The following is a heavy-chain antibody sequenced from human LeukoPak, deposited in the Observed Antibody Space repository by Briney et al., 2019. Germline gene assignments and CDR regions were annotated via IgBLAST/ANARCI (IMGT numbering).Heavy chain of an antibody. V-gene: IGHV6-1*01. D-gene: IGHD6-19*01. J-gene: IGHJ5*02. CDR3: ARDFLPRSSGWINWFDP. CDR2: TYYRSKWYN. CDR1: GDSVSTNSAA. Sequence: SQTLSLTCAISGDSVSTNSAAWTWIRQSPSRGLQWLGRTYYRSKWYNDYAVSVKSRIAINPDTSKNQFSLKLSSVTAADTAVYYCARDFLPRSSGWINWFDPWGRGTLVTVSS.